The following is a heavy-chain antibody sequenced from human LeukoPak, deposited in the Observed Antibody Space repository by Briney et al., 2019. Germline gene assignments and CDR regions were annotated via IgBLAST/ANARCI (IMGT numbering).Heavy chain of an antibody. V-gene: IGHV4-34*01. J-gene: IGHJ4*02. CDR1: GGSFSGYY. CDR3: ARSRGLNRAAAVR. D-gene: IGHD6-13*01. CDR2: INHSGST. Sequence: SETLSLTCAVYGGSFSGYYWSWIRQPPGKGLEWIGEINHSGSTNYNPSLKSRVTISVDTSKNQFSLKLSSVTAADTAVYYCARSRGLNRAAAVRWGQGTLVTVSS.